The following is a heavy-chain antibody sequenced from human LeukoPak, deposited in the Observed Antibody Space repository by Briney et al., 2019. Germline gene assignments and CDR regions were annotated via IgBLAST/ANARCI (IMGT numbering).Heavy chain of an antibody. CDR1: GGSISSYY. V-gene: IGHV4-59*01. D-gene: IGHD4-17*01. CDR3: ARGYGDYAGHAFDI. CDR2: IYYSGST. J-gene: IGHJ3*02. Sequence: SETLSLTCTVSGGSISSYYWSWIRQPPGKGLEWLGYIYYSGSTNYNPSLKSRVTISVDTSKNQFSLKLSSVTAADTAVYYCARGYGDYAGHAFDIWGQGTMVTVSS.